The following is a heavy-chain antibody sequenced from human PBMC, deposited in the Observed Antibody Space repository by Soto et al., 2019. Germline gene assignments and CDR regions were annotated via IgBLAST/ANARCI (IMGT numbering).Heavy chain of an antibody. CDR3: ARDAAVPRGGSDY. V-gene: IGHV3-66*01. Sequence: GGSLRLSCAASGFALRSFDMDWVRQAPGKGLEWVSVIESGGGTYYADAVKGRFTISRDNDKNSLYLQMNSLRVEDTALYYCARDAAVPRGGSDYWGQGTPVTVSS. D-gene: IGHD6-13*01. CDR2: IESGGGT. J-gene: IGHJ4*02. CDR1: GFALRSFD.